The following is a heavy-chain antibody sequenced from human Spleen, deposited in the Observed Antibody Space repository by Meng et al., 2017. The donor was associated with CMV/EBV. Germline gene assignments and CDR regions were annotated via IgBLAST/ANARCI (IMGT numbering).Heavy chain of an antibody. Sequence: SCAASGFTFSDYYMSWIRQAPGKGLEWVSLIYSGGSTYYADSVKGRFTISRDSSKNTLYLQVNSLRAEDTAVYYCAGDGDAYSYFDYWGQGTLVTVSS. CDR1: GFTFSDYY. J-gene: IGHJ4*02. D-gene: IGHD5-24*01. V-gene: IGHV3-53*01. CDR2: IYSGGST. CDR3: AGDGDAYSYFDY.